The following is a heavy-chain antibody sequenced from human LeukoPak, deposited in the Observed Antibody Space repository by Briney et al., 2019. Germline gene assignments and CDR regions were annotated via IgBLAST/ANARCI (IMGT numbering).Heavy chain of an antibody. CDR1: GFTFSSYE. CDR2: ISSSGSTI. Sequence: GGSLRLSCAASGFTFSSYEMNWVRQAPGKGLEWVSYISSSGSTIYYADSVKGRFTISRDNAKNSLYLQMNSLRAEDTAVYYCARTSGSYSDNWFDPWGQGTLATVSS. J-gene: IGHJ5*02. D-gene: IGHD1-26*01. V-gene: IGHV3-48*03. CDR3: ARTSGSYSDNWFDP.